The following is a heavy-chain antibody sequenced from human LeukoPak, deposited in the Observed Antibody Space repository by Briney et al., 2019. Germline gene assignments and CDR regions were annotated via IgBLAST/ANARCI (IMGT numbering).Heavy chain of an antibody. CDR3: ARGKIGMVQGVPGLYWFDP. J-gene: IGHJ5*02. CDR1: GGSFSGYY. V-gene: IGHV4-34*01. Sequence: SETLSLTCAVYGGSFSGYYWSWIRQPPGKGLEWIGEINHSGSTNYNPSLKSRVTISVDTSKNQFSLKLSSVTAADTAVYYCARGKIGMVQGVPGLYWFDPWGQGTLVTVSS. D-gene: IGHD3-10*01. CDR2: INHSGST.